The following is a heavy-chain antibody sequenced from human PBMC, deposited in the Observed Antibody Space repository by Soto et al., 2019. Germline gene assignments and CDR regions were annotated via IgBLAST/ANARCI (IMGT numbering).Heavy chain of an antibody. CDR3: VRHGLYEVYFDY. CDR2: VFCNGHN. CDR1: GDSISSDRHY. Sequence: PSETLSLTCSVSGDSISSDRHYWGWVRQSPGRGLEWIGSVFCNGHNYVDPSLESRVTVIVDRSKNQFSLKLTSVTAADTAIYYCVRHGLYEVYFDYWGQGALVTVSS. V-gene: IGHV4-39*01. D-gene: IGHD3-22*01. J-gene: IGHJ4*02.